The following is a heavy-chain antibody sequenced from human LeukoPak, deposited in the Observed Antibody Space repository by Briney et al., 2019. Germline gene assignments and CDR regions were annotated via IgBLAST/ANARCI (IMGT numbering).Heavy chain of an antibody. CDR1: GYTFTGYY. D-gene: IGHD1-26*01. J-gene: IGHJ4*02. Sequence: ASVKVSCKASGYTFTGYYMHWVRQAPGQGLEWMGWINPNSGGTNYAQKCQGRVTMTRDTSISTAYMELSRLRSDDTAVYYCARERVEGATSFDYWGQGTLVTVSS. V-gene: IGHV1-2*02. CDR2: INPNSGGT. CDR3: ARERVEGATSFDY.